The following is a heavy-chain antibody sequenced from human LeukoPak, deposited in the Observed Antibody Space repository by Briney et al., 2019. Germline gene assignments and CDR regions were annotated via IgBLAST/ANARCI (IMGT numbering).Heavy chain of an antibody. CDR3: ARETYGGPFDF. CDR1: GFIFRDYW. V-gene: IGHV3-74*01. Sequence: PGGSLRLSCQASGFIFRDYWMHWVRQAPGKGLVWVSRVNNDGSSTSYADSVKGRFTISRDNAKNTLYLEVNSLTAEDTAVYYCARETYGGPFDFWGQGSLVTVSS. CDR2: VNNDGSST. D-gene: IGHD4/OR15-4a*01. J-gene: IGHJ4*02.